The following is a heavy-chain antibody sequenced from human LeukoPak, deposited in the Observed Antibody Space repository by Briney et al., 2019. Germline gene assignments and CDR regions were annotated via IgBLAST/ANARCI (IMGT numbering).Heavy chain of an antibody. J-gene: IGHJ5*02. Sequence: SETLSLTCAVSGGSISSGGYSWSWIRQPPGKGLEWIGYIYYSGSTYYNPSLKSRVTISVDTSKNQFSLKLSSVTAADTAVYYCAGGGDYYDSSGEKNWFDPWGQGTLVTVSS. D-gene: IGHD3-22*01. V-gene: IGHV4-30-4*07. CDR1: GGSISSGGYS. CDR3: AGGGDYYDSSGEKNWFDP. CDR2: IYYSGST.